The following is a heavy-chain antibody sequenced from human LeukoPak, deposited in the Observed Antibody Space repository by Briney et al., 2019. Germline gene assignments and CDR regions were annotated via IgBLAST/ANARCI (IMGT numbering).Heavy chain of an antibody. Sequence: GGSLRLSCAASGFTFSTYWMTWVRQAPGKGLEWVANIKQNGNEKYYVDSVKGHFTISRDNTKNSLYLQMNSLRAEDTAVYYCARDHMVRGVMVFDPWGQGTLVTVSS. J-gene: IGHJ5*02. CDR1: GFTFSTYW. D-gene: IGHD3-10*01. CDR3: ARDHMVRGVMVFDP. V-gene: IGHV3-7*01. CDR2: IKQNGNEK.